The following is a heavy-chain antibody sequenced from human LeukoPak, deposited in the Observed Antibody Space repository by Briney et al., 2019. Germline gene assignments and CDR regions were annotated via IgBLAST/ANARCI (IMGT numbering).Heavy chain of an antibody. CDR1: FGSVTNSLYY. D-gene: IGHD3-22*01. J-gene: IGHJ3*02. V-gene: IGHV4-39*07. Sequence: PSETLSLTCTVSFGSVTNSLYYWGWIRQPPGRGLEWVGNVYYTGKTYFNPSLKSRLTISVDASHNQFSLKLSSVTAADTAVYYCACLTTADAFDIWGQGTMVTVSS. CDR3: ACLTTADAFDI. CDR2: VYYTGKT.